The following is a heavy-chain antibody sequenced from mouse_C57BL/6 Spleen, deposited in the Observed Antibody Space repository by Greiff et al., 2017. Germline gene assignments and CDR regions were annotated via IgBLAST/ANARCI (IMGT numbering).Heavy chain of an antibody. Sequence: DVQLQESGTVLARPGASVKMSCKTSGYTFTSYWMHWVKQRPGQGLEWIGAIYPGNSDTSYNQKFKGKAKLTAVTSASTAYMELSSLTNEDSAVYYCTRHNWAYAMDYWGQGTSVTVAS. J-gene: IGHJ4*01. V-gene: IGHV1-5*01. D-gene: IGHD4-1*01. CDR1: GYTFTSYW. CDR2: IYPGNSDT. CDR3: TRHNWAYAMDY.